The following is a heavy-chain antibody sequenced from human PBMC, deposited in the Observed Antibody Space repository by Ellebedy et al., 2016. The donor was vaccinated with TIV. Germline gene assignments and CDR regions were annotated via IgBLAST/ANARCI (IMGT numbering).Heavy chain of an antibody. V-gene: IGHV3-30*18. D-gene: IGHD2-2*01. CDR1: GFTFSSYG. CDR2: IPYDESDK. J-gene: IGHJ6*02. CDR3: AKARAAAYYYYYGMDV. Sequence: GESLKISXAASGFTFSSYGMHWVRQAPGKGLEWVAVIPYDESDKYYADSVKGRFTISRDNSKNTLYLQMNSLRAEDTAVYYCAKARAAAYYYYYGMDVWGQGTMVTVSS.